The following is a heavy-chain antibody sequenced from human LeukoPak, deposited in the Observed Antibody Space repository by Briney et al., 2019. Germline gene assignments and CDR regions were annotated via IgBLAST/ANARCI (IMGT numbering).Heavy chain of an antibody. CDR1: GFTFSSYE. CDR2: ISSSGSTI. CDR3: AMAQGIVVADDAFDI. J-gene: IGHJ3*02. V-gene: IGHV3-48*03. D-gene: IGHD3-22*01. Sequence: GGSLRPSCAASGFTFSSYEMNWVRQAPGKGLEWVSYISSSGSTIYYADSVKGRFTISRDNAKNSLYLQMNSLRAEDTAVYYCAMAQGIVVADDAFDIWGQGTMVTVSS.